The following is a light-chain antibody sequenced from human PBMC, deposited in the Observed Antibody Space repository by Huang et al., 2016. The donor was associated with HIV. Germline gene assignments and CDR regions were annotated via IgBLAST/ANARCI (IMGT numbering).Light chain of an antibody. CDR2: GSS. Sequence: EIVMTQSPATLSVSPGQRVTLSCRANRSVSTNLAWYQQRHGQAPRLLIYGSSTRAPGIPARFRGSGSGTDFSLTISSRQSEDFALYYCHQYNNWLLSFGGGTRV. CDR3: HQYNNWLLS. CDR1: RSVSTN. J-gene: IGKJ4*01. V-gene: IGKV3-15*01.